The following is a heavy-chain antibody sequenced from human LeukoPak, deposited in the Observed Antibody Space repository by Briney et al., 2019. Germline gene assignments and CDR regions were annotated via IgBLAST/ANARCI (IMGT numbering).Heavy chain of an antibody. CDR3: ARVSIKWELLPYFDY. CDR1: GYTFTGNY. CDR2: INPNSGGT. V-gene: IGHV1-2*02. Sequence: GASVKVSCKASGYTFTGNYMHWVRQAPGQGLEWMGWINPNSGGTNYAQKFQGRVTMTRDTSISTAYMELSRLRTDDTAVYYCARVSIKWELLPYFDYWGQGTLVTVSS. D-gene: IGHD1-26*01. J-gene: IGHJ4*02.